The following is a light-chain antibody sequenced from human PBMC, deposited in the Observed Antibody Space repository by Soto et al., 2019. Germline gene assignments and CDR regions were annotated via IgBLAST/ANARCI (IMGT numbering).Light chain of an antibody. CDR1: SSDVGAYNR. CDR2: EVN. Sequence: QSALTQPPSVSGSPGQSVTISCTGTSSDVGAYNRVSWYQQPPGTAPKLIIYEVNNRPSGVPDRFSGSNSGNTASLTISGLQAEDEADYYCNSYTTSNTYVFGTGTKLTGL. CDR3: NSYTTSNTYV. J-gene: IGLJ1*01. V-gene: IGLV2-18*02.